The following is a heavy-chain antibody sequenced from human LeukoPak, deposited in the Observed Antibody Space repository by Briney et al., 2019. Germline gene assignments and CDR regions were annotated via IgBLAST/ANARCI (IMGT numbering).Heavy chain of an antibody. V-gene: IGHV4-39*01. J-gene: IGHJ5*02. CDR2: IYYSGST. CDR3: ARHNSGSSRRVLGWFDP. CDR1: GGSISSSSYY. Sequence: PSETLSLTCTVSGGSISSSSYYWVWLRQPPGKGLEWFGSIYYSGSTYYNPSLKSRVTISVDTSKNQFSLKLSSVTAADTAVYYCARHNSGSSRRVLGWFDPWGQGTLVRVSS. D-gene: IGHD1-26*01.